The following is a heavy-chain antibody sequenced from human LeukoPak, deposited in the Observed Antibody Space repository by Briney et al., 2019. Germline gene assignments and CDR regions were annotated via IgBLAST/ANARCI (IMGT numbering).Heavy chain of an antibody. Sequence: ASVKVSCKASGYTFTSYYMHWVRRAPGQGLEWMGIINPSGGSTSHAQKFQGRVTMTRDTSTSTVYMELSSLRSEDTAVYYCARVLIRGVKGFDPWGQGTLVTVSS. D-gene: IGHD3-16*01. V-gene: IGHV1-46*03. CDR3: ARVLIRGVKGFDP. CDR2: INPSGGST. CDR1: GYTFTSYY. J-gene: IGHJ5*02.